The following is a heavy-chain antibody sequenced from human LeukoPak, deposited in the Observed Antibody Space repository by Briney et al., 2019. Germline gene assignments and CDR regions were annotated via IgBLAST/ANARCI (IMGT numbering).Heavy chain of an antibody. Sequence: SETLSLTCTVSGGSISSYYWSWIRQPPGKGLEWIGYIYYSGSTNYNPSLKSRVTISVDTSKNQFSLKLSSVTAADTAVYCCARGLLDSYGYGYYFDYWGQGTLVTVSS. CDR3: ARGLLDSYGYGYYFDY. J-gene: IGHJ4*02. V-gene: IGHV4-59*01. CDR2: IYYSGST. D-gene: IGHD5-18*01. CDR1: GGSISSYY.